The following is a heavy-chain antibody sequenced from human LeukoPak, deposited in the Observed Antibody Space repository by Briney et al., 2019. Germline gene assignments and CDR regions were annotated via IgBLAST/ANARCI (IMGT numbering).Heavy chain of an antibody. CDR1: GFTFSSYG. CDR3: AKSMDSYGPGNYFDY. Sequence: GGSLRLSCAASGFTFSSYGMHWVRQAPGKGLEWVAVISYDGSNKYYADSVKGRFTISRDNSKNTLYLQMNSLRAEDTAVYYCAKSMDSYGPGNYFDYWGQGTLVTVSS. J-gene: IGHJ4*02. V-gene: IGHV3-30*18. CDR2: ISYDGSNK. D-gene: IGHD5-18*01.